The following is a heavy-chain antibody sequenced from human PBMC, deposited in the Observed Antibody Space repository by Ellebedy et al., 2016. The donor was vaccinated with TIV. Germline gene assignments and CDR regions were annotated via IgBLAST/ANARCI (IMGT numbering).Heavy chain of an antibody. D-gene: IGHD6-13*01. V-gene: IGHV3-23*01. CDR3: AKSGAAAGLSYWYFDL. CDR1: GITFSSYT. CDR2: ISGNGDNT. J-gene: IGHJ2*01. Sequence: GESLKISCAASGITFSSYTMSWVRQAPGKGLEWVSAISGNGDNTYYADSVKGRFTISRDNSKNTLSLQMNSLRAEDTAVYYCAKSGAAAGLSYWYFDLWGRGTLVTVSS.